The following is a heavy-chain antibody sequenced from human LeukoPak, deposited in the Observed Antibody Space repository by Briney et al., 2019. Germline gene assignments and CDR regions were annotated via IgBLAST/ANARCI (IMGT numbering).Heavy chain of an antibody. D-gene: IGHD2-2*01. J-gene: IGHJ6*03. CDR1: GFTFSNCA. V-gene: IGHV3-23*01. Sequence: GGSLRLSCAASGFTFSNCAMSWVRQAPGKGLEWVSAISGSGSSTYYADSVKGRFTISRDNSKYTLYLQMDSLRVEDTAVYYCARSSTTVVGPNANMDVWGKGTPVTVSS. CDR3: ARSSTTVVGPNANMDV. CDR2: ISGSGSST.